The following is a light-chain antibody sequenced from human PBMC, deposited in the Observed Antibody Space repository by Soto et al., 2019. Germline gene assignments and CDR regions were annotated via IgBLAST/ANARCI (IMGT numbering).Light chain of an antibody. Sequence: QSVLTQPAPVSGSPGQSITISCTGTSNDVGNGYDSVSWYQHHPGKAPKLIIYEVVNRPSGVSNRFSGSKSGNTASLTISGLQAEDEADYYCSSYTTDISPYVFGTGTKVTVL. CDR1: SNDVGNGYDS. CDR3: SSYTTDISPYV. CDR2: EVV. J-gene: IGLJ1*01. V-gene: IGLV2-14*01.